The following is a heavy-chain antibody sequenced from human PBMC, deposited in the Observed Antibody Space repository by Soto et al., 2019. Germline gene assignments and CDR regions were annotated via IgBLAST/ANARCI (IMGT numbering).Heavy chain of an antibody. D-gene: IGHD2-15*01. V-gene: IGHV3-66*01. CDR3: ARRALPHAFVDY. Sequence: EVQLMESGGGLVQPGGSLRLSCAASGFTVSTNYMNWVRQAPGKGLEWVSVIFSDGNTYYADSVKGRFTISRDNSKNTLYFQMNSLRAEDTAVYFCARRALPHAFVDYWGQGTLVTVSS. CDR2: IFSDGNT. CDR1: GFTVSTNY. J-gene: IGHJ4*02.